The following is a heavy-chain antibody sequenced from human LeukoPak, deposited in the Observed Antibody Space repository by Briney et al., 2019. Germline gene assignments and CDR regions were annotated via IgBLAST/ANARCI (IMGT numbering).Heavy chain of an antibody. V-gene: IGHV4-34*01. CDR1: GGSFSGYY. J-gene: IGHJ3*02. CDR2: INHSGST. CDR3: ERGRDAFDI. Sequence: PSETLSLTCAVYGGSFSGYYWSWIRQPPGKGLEWIGEINHSGSTNYNPSLKSRVTISVDTSKNQFSLKLSSVTAADTAVYYYERGRDAFDIWGQGTMVTVSS.